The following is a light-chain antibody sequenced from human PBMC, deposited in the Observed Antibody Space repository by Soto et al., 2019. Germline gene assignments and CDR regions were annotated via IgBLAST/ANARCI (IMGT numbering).Light chain of an antibody. CDR1: QSLNTW. CDR3: QQANTVPFT. J-gene: IGKJ3*01. V-gene: IGKV1-12*01. CDR2: TAS. Sequence: DIQMTQSPSFVSASVGDRVTITCRASQSLNTWLAWYQQKPGRAPKLLIHTASTLQSGVPSRFSGSGFGTDFTLTISSLQPEDVATYYCQQANTVPFTFGPGTIVDIK.